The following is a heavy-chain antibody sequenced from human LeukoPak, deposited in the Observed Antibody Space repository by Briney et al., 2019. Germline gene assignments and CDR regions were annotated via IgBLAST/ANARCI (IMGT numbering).Heavy chain of an antibody. CDR3: ARVGEYSSSYNAFDI. CDR1: GGSISSGGYS. CDR2: IYTSGST. Sequence: SQTLSLTCAVSGGSISSGGYSWSWIRQPAGKGLEWIGRIYTSGSTNYNPSLKSRVTMSVDTSKNQFSLKLSSVTAADTAVYYCARVGEYSSSYNAFDIWGQGTMVTVSS. D-gene: IGHD6-6*01. J-gene: IGHJ3*02. V-gene: IGHV4-61*02.